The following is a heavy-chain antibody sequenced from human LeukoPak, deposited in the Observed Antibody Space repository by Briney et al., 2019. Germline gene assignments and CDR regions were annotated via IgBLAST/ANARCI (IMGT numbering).Heavy chain of an antibody. CDR2: IYYSGST. V-gene: IGHV4-59*01. CDR1: GGSISSYY. D-gene: IGHD3-16*02. Sequence: SETLSLTCTVSGGSISSYYWSWIRHPPGKGLEWIGYIYYSGSTNYNPSLKSRVTISVDTSKNQFSLKLSSVTAADTAVYYCARASRIDGMDVWGQGTTVTVSS. CDR3: ARASRIDGMDV. J-gene: IGHJ6*02.